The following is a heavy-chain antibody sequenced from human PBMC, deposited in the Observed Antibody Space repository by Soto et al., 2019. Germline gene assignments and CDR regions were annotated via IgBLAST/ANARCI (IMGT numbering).Heavy chain of an antibody. V-gene: IGHV1-46*01. J-gene: IGHJ5*02. CDR3: ARAAGLFGELFWFDP. D-gene: IGHD3-10*02. Sequence: QVQLVQSGAEVKKPGASVKVSCKASGYTFTSYNIHWVRQAPGQGLEWVGMINPRGFSTTYAQKFRGRVTMTGDTSTSVVYMELANLRSEDTAVYYCARAAGLFGELFWFDPWGQGTLVSVSS. CDR2: INPRGFST. CDR1: GYTFTSYN.